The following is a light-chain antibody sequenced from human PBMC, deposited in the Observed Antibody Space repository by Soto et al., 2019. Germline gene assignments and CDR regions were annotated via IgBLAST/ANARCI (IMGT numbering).Light chain of an antibody. CDR2: GAS. CDR3: QQYSMAPLT. J-gene: IGKJ1*01. V-gene: IGKV3-15*01. CDR1: QSVSSN. Sequence: EIVRTQSPATLSVSPGERATLSCRASQSVSSNLAWYQQKPGQAPRLLIYGASTRATGIPARFSGSGSGTEFTLTISSLQSEDFAVYYCQQYSMAPLTFGQGTKVDIK.